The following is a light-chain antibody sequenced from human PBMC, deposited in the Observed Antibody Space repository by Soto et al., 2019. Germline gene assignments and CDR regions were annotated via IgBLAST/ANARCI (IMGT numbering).Light chain of an antibody. J-gene: IGKJ1*01. CDR2: QVS. CDR1: QSLVYSDGNTY. Sequence: DIVLTQTPLSSPVTLGQPASISCRSSQSLVYSDGNTYLSWLQQRPGQPPRLLIYQVSNRFSGVPERFSGSGAGTEFTLKISRVEAEDVGVYYCVQFSQSARTFGQGTKVEIK. V-gene: IGKV2-24*01. CDR3: VQFSQSART.